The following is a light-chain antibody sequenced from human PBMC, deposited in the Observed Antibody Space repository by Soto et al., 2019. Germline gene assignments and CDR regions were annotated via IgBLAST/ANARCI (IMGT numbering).Light chain of an antibody. Sequence: QSALTQPHSVSGSPGQSVTISCTGTNSDVGRYNSVSWYQQLPGKAPQLIISAVRQRPSGVPDRFSGSKSGNTPSLTISGLQTDDEADYFCFSYTANDNGVFGGGTKLTVL. CDR2: AVR. V-gene: IGLV2-11*01. CDR3: FSYTANDNGV. J-gene: IGLJ3*02. CDR1: NSDVGRYNS.